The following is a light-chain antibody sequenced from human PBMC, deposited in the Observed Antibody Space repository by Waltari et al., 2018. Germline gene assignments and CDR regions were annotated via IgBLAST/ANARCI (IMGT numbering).Light chain of an antibody. CDR1: QNIRNF. Sequence: EIVLTQSPASLSLSPGEGATLSCRASQNIRNFLAWYQQKPGQPPRLVIYDASNRATGIPARFSGSGSGTDFTLTISSLEPEDFATYYCQQRSKRPLTFGPGTKVHI. CDR3: QQRSKRPLT. CDR2: DAS. V-gene: IGKV3-11*01. J-gene: IGKJ3*01.